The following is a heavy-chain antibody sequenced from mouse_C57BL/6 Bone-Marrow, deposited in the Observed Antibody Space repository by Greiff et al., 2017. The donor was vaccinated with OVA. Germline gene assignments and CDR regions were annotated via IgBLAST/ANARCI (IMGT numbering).Heavy chain of an antibody. CDR3: ARRPHYYGSSYWWYFDV. V-gene: IGHV5-17*01. J-gene: IGHJ1*03. Sequence: EVHLVESGGGLVKPGGSLKLSCAASGFTFSDYGMHWVRQAPEKGLEWVAYISSGSSTIYYADTVKGRFTISRDNAKNTLFLQMTSLRSEDTAMYYCARRPHYYGSSYWWYFDVWGTGTTVTVSS. CDR2: ISSGSSTI. D-gene: IGHD1-1*01. CDR1: GFTFSDYG.